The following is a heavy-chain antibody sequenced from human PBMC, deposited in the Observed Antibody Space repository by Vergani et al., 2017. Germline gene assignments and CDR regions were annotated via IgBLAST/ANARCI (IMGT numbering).Heavy chain of an antibody. V-gene: IGHV3-23*01. D-gene: IGHD3-10*01. CDR1: GFTFDTYT. CDR3: TTAWGLYYLHGEYFQY. CDR2: ISSGGGDI. Sequence: EVQLLESGGGLVQPGGSRRLSCAGAGFTFDTYTMAYVRQAPGKGLEWVASISSGGGDIFYGDSVKGRFTISRDNSKNTLFLQMNSLKDEDTAVYYCTTAWGLYYLHGEYFQYWGRGTLVSVSS. J-gene: IGHJ1*01.